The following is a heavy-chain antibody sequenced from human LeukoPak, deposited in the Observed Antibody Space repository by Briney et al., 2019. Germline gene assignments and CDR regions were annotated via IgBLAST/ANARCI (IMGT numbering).Heavy chain of an antibody. V-gene: IGHV1-46*01. CDR1: GYTFTSYY. CDR2: INPSGGST. Sequence: GASVKVSCKASGYTFTSYYMHWVRQAPGQGLEWMGIINPSGGSTSYAQKFQGRVTMTRDMSTSTVYMELSSLRSEDTAVYYCARDTYLRPNWRDDAFDIWGQGTMVTVSS. CDR3: ARDTYLRPNWRDDAFDI. D-gene: IGHD1-1*01. J-gene: IGHJ3*02.